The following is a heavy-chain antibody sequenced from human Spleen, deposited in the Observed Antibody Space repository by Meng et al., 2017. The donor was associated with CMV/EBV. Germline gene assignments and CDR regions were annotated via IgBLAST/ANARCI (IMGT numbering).Heavy chain of an antibody. CDR1: GGTFSSYT. CDR3: AKDFAALATYYYGMDV. Sequence: SCKASGGTFSSYTISWVRQAPGQGLEWMGVISYDGSIKFYADSVKGRFTISRDDSKKTVYLQMNSLRAEDTAVYYCAKDFAALATYYYGMDVWGQGTTVTVSS. CDR2: ISYDGSIK. J-gene: IGHJ6*02. D-gene: IGHD6-6*01. V-gene: IGHV3-30-3*02.